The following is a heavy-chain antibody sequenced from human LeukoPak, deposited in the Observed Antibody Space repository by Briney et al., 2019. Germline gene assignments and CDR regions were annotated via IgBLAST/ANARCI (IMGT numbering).Heavy chain of an antibody. Sequence: SETLSLTCAVYGGSFSGYYWSWIRQPPGKGLEWIGETNHSGSTNYNPSLKSRVTISVDTSKNQFSLKLSSVTAADTAVYYCAGRTYYYDSSGYYFDYWGQGTLVTVSS. J-gene: IGHJ4*02. CDR1: GGSFSGYY. V-gene: IGHV4-34*01. CDR3: AGRTYYYDSSGYYFDY. CDR2: TNHSGST. D-gene: IGHD3-22*01.